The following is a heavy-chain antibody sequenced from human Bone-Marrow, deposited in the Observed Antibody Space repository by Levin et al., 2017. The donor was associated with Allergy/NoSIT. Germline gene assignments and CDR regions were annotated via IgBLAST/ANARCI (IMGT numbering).Heavy chain of an antibody. CDR1: GFTFSSYA. CDR2: ISGSGGST. CDR3: AKYVELRYFDWLSHYYYYGMDV. Sequence: GGSLRLSCAASGFTFSSYAMSWVRQAPGKGLEWVSAISGSGGSTYYADSVKGRFTISRDNSKNTLYLQMNSLRAEDTAVYYCAKYVELRYFDWLSHYYYYGMDVWGQGTTVTVSS. J-gene: IGHJ6*02. D-gene: IGHD3-9*01. V-gene: IGHV3-23*01.